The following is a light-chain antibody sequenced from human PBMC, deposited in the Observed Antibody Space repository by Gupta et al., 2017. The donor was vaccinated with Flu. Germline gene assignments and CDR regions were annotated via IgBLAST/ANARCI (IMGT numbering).Light chain of an antibody. CDR2: GAS. CDR3: QQYKNWPPLLT. CDR1: ESIIAN. Sequence: SATLSCRASESIIANLVWYQQKPGQAPRLLIYGASTRATGIPDRFSGSGSGTEFTLTISSLQSEDFAVYYCQQYKNWPPLLTFGGGTKVVIK. V-gene: IGKV3D-15*01. J-gene: IGKJ4*01.